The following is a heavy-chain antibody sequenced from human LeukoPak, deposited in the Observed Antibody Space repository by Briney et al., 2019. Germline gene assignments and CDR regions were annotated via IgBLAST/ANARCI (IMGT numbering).Heavy chain of an antibody. CDR2: INSDGTST. CDR3: ARAALDIVGATRTFDY. D-gene: IGHD2-2*03. Sequence: GGSLRLSCAASGFTFSSYWMHWVRQAPGEGLVCVSRINSDGTSTTYADSVKGRFTISRDNARNTLYMQMNSLRAEDTAVYYCARAALDIVGATRTFDYWGQGTLVTVSS. J-gene: IGHJ4*02. CDR1: GFTFSSYW. V-gene: IGHV3-74*01.